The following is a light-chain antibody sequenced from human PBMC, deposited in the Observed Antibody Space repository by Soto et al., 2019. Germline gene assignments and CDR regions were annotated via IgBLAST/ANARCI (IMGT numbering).Light chain of an antibody. Sequence: DIQMTQSPSSLSASVGDRVTITCRASQGIRNDLSWYQQKPGKAPKRLIYAASSLHSGVPSRFSGSGSGTQFTLTISSLQPEDFATYSCLQHNSFQMTFGHGTRLAI. CDR1: QGIRND. CDR3: LQHNSFQMT. J-gene: IGKJ5*01. CDR2: AAS. V-gene: IGKV1-17*01.